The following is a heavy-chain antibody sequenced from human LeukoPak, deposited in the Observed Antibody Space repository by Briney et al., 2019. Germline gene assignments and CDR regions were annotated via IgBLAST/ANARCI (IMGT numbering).Heavy chain of an antibody. J-gene: IGHJ4*02. V-gene: IGHV1-8*01. CDR1: GYTFTSYD. CDR2: MNPNSGNT. D-gene: IGHD3-10*01. CDR3: ARGRGTMVRGVIPKNY. Sequence: GASVKVSCKASGYTFTSYDINWVRQATGQGLEWMGWMNPNSGNTGYAQKFQGRVTMTRNTSISTAYMELSSLRSEDTAVYYCARGRGTMVRGVIPKNYWGQGTLVTVSS.